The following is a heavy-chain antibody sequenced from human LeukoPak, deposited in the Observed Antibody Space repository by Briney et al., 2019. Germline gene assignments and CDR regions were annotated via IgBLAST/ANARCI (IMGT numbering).Heavy chain of an antibody. Sequence: SETLSLTCTVSGGSISSYYWSWIRQPPGKGLEWIGYIYYSGSTNYNPSLKSRVTISVDTSKNQFSLKLSSVTAADTAVYYCARMYYYDSSPKSYYYYMDVWGKGTTVTVSS. CDR3: ARMYYYDSSPKSYYYYMDV. V-gene: IGHV4-59*01. CDR1: GGSISSYY. D-gene: IGHD3-22*01. J-gene: IGHJ6*03. CDR2: IYYSGST.